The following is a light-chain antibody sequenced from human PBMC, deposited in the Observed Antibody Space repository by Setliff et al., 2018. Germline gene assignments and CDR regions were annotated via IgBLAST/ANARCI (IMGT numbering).Light chain of an antibody. CDR1: SSDVGGYNS. Sequence: QSALTQPASVSGSPGQSITISCTGTSSDVGGYNSVSWYQQHPGKAPKLMIYDVSKRPSGVPDRFSGSKSGNTASLTISGLQAEDEADYYCCSYAGSYTDVFGTGTKGTVL. CDR2: DVS. J-gene: IGLJ1*01. V-gene: IGLV2-11*01. CDR3: CSYAGSYTDV.